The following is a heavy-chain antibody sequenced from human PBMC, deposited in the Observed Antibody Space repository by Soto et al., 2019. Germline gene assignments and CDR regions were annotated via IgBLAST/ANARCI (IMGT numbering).Heavy chain of an antibody. CDR3: ARTMVRGVITRYYFDY. D-gene: IGHD3-10*01. Sequence: PSETLSLTYTVSGGSISSYYWSWIRQPPGKGLEWIGYIYYSGSTNYNPSLKSRVTISVDTSKNQFSLKLSSVTAADTAVYYCARTMVRGVITRYYFDYWGQGTLVTVSS. CDR2: IYYSGST. J-gene: IGHJ4*02. V-gene: IGHV4-59*01. CDR1: GGSISSYY.